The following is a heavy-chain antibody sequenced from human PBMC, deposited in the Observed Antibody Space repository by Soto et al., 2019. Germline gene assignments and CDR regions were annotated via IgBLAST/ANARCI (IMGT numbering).Heavy chain of an antibody. CDR1: GGSINSYW. V-gene: IGHV4-4*07. Sequence: SETLSFTCTVSGGSINSYWWSWIRQPAGKGLEWIGRVYSSGTTDYNPSLNSRATMSVETSKNQFSLKLSSVTAADTAVYYCARDIASYAYGEGYWGQGIQVTVSS. CDR2: VYSSGTT. D-gene: IGHD2-21*01. J-gene: IGHJ4*02. CDR3: ARDIASYAYGEGY.